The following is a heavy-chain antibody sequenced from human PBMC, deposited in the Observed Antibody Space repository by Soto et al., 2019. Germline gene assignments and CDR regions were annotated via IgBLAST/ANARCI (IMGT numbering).Heavy chain of an antibody. J-gene: IGHJ4*02. CDR1: GFTFSSHA. D-gene: IGHD2-2*01. CDR3: TKDPCTRSSCYFAF. Sequence: EVQLLESGGGLVQPGGSLRLSCEASGFTFSSHAMSWVRQAPGKGLEWVSAISGSDAGTFDADSVRGRFTISRDNSKKTLYLHMTSLRVEDTAIYYCTKDPCTRSSCYFAFWGQGSLVTVSS. CDR2: ISGSDAGT. V-gene: IGHV3-23*01.